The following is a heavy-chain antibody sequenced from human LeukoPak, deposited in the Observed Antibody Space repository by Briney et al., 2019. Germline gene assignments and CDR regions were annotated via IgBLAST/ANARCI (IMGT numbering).Heavy chain of an antibody. CDR3: AGGSGSYYGYYYGMDV. CDR2: IIPIFGTT. D-gene: IGHD3-10*01. J-gene: IGHJ6*02. CDR1: GYTFTSYG. Sequence: SVKVSCKASGYTFTSYGISWVRQAPGQGLEWMGGIIPIFGTTNYARKFQGRVTITADESTSTAYMELSSLRSEDTAVYYCAGGSGSYYGYYYGMDVWGQGTTVTVSS. V-gene: IGHV1-69*13.